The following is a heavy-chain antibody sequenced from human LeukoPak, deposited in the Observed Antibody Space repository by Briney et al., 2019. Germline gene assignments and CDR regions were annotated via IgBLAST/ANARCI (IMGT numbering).Heavy chain of an antibody. J-gene: IGHJ6*03. Sequence: GGSLRLSCAASGFTFSDYWMHWVRQAPGKGLVGVSRINSDGRITSYADSVKGRFTISRDNAKNSLYLQMNSLRAEDTAVYYCARDTGAYSSGWFYYYYYYMDVWGKGTTVTVSS. CDR2: INSDGRIT. CDR1: GFTFSDYW. D-gene: IGHD6-19*01. CDR3: ARDTGAYSSGWFYYYYYYMDV. V-gene: IGHV3-74*01.